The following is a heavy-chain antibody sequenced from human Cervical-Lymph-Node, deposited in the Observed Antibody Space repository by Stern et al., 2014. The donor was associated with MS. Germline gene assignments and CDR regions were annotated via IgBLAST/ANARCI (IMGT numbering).Heavy chain of an antibody. J-gene: IGHJ4*02. CDR1: GASISSGTSY. V-gene: IGHV4-61*02. Sequence: QVQLGQSGPGLVKPSQTLSLTCTVSGASISSGTSYWSWIRQPAGGGLEWIGRLHASGATYYTPSLKSRVTISGDTSKNQFSLTLNSVTAADTAVYYCARGHWELLGNNYFDSWGQGTLVTVSS. D-gene: IGHD1-26*01. CDR3: ARGHWELLGNNYFDS. CDR2: LHASGAT.